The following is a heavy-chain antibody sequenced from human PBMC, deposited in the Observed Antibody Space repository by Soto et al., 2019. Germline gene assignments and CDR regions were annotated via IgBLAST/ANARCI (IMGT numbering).Heavy chain of an antibody. CDR1: GFMFSSYC. Sequence: EVQLVESGGDLVQPSGSLRLSCAASGFMFSSYCMSWVRQAPGQGPAWGAHLKQDGSERYYVDPVKGRFTLSRDNAKNSLYLQMDSLRAEDTAVYYCARVPSTRDIWSYGVGGRYYYYYMDVWGKGTTVTVSS. J-gene: IGHJ6*03. D-gene: IGHD1-7*01. CDR3: ARVPSTRDIWSYGVGGRYYYYYMDV. V-gene: IGHV3-7*04. CDR2: LKQDGSER.